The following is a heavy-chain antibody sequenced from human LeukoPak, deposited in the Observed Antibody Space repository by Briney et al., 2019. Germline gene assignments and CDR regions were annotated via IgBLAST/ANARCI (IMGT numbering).Heavy chain of an antibody. V-gene: IGHV3-21*04. Sequence: GGSLRLSCAASGFTFSSYTMNWVRQAPGKGLEWVSSISSSSSYIYYADSVKGRFTISRDNAMNSLDLQMNSLRAEDTAVYYCAKSIAVAGPTPDAFDIWGQGTMVTVSS. CDR2: ISSSSSYI. CDR3: AKSIAVAGPTPDAFDI. D-gene: IGHD6-19*01. CDR1: GFTFSSYT. J-gene: IGHJ3*02.